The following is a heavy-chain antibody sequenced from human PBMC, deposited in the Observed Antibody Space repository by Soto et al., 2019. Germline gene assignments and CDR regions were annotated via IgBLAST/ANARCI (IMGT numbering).Heavy chain of an antibody. CDR2: IIPIFGTA. J-gene: IGHJ6*02. V-gene: IGHV1-69*12. D-gene: IGHD2-15*01. CDR3: GAVGCSGGSCYSFYYGMDV. CDR1: GGTFSSYA. Sequence: QVQLVQSGAEVKKPGSSVKVSCKASGGTFSSYAISWVRQAPGQGLEWMGGIIPIFGTANYAQKFQGRVTNTADESTSTAYRELSSLRSADTAVYYCGAVGCSGGSCYSFYYGMDVWGQGTTVTVSS.